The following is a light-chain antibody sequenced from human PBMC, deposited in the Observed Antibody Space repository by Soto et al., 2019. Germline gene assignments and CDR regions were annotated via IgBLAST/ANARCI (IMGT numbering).Light chain of an antibody. CDR3: QQHYSTPLT. J-gene: IGKJ5*01. CDR2: WAS. CDR1: RSVLYKSNNKNH. V-gene: IGKV4-1*01. Sequence: DIVMTQSPDSLAVSLGERATMNCKCSRSVLYKSNNKNHLAWYQQKPGQPPQLIIYWASTRESGVPERFSGSGSVTDFTLTISSLQAEDVAVYYCQQHYSTPLTFGQGTRLEIK.